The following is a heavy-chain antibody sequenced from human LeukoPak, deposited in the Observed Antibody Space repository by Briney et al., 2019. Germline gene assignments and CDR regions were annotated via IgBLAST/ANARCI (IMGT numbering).Heavy chain of an antibody. CDR1: GDSFSSNSAA. V-gene: IGHV6-1*01. Sequence: SQTLSLTCAISGDSFSSNSAAWNWIRQSPSRGLEWLGRTYYRSKLYNDYAVSVKSRITINPDTTKNQFSLQLNSVTPEDTAVYYCARDLEQQLGPRRRGTNYYYDMDVWGKGTTVTVSS. CDR2: TYYRSKLYN. J-gene: IGHJ6*03. CDR3: ARDLEQQLGPRRRGTNYYYDMDV. D-gene: IGHD6-13*01.